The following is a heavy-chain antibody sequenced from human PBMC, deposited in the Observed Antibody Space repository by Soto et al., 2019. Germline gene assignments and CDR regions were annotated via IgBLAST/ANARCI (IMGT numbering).Heavy chain of an antibody. Sequence: SETLSLTCAVYGGSFSGYYWSWIRQPPGKGLEWIGEINHSGSTNYNPSLKSRVTISVDTSKNQFFLKLSSVTAADTAVYYCARERRALISVGYYYYYGMDVWGQGTTVTVSS. CDR3: ARERRALISVGYYYYYGMDV. J-gene: IGHJ6*02. CDR1: GGSFSGYY. V-gene: IGHV4-34*01. CDR2: INHSGST. D-gene: IGHD1-26*01.